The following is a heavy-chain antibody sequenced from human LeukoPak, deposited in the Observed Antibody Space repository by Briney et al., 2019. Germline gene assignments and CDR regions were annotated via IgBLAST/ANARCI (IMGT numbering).Heavy chain of an antibody. V-gene: IGHV3-33*01. CDR2: IWYDGSNK. J-gene: IGHJ4*02. CDR1: GFTFSSYG. D-gene: IGHD1-26*01. CDR3: ARGSGSAFDY. Sequence: GGSLRLSCAASGFTFSSYGMHWVRQAPGKGLEWVAVIWYDGSNKYYADSVKGRFTISRGNSRNTLYLQMNSLRAEDTAVYYCARGSGSAFDYWGQGTLVTVSS.